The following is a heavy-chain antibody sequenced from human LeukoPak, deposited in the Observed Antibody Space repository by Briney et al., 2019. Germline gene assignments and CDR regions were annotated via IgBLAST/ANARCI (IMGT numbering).Heavy chain of an antibody. V-gene: IGHV3-21*01. J-gene: IGHJ6*02. CDR2: ISDDSNYI. D-gene: IGHD3-9*01. CDR1: GFTFSRYS. CDR3: ARDLMDYDVSTGLHHYYMDV. Sequence: GGSLRLSCAASGFTFSRYSMNWVRQAPGKGLEWVSSISDDSNYIYYADSVKGRFTISRDNAKNSLYLQMNSLRAEDTAVYYCARDLMDYDVSTGLHHYYMDVWGQGTTVTVSS.